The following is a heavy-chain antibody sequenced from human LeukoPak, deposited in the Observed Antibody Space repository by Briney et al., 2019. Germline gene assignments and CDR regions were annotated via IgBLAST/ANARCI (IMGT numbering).Heavy chain of an antibody. CDR1: GGSISSYY. D-gene: IGHD3-9*01. Sequence: SETLSLTCIVSGGSISSYYWSWIRQPPGKGLEWIGYIYYSGSTNYNPSLKSRVTISVDTSKNQFSLKLSSVTAADTAVYYCARFWYDILTGSYYFDYWGQGTLVTVSS. V-gene: IGHV4-59*01. CDR2: IYYSGST. CDR3: ARFWYDILTGSYYFDY. J-gene: IGHJ4*02.